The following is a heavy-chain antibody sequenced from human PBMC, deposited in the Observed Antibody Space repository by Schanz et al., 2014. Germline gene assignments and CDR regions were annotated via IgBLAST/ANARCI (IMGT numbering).Heavy chain of an antibody. CDR1: GFTFSTYA. J-gene: IGHJ3*01. D-gene: IGHD2-21*01. CDR3: TKGLLPVRALADVFDV. CDR2: ITTGGNT. V-gene: IGHV3-23*01. Sequence: EVQLLESGGTVVQPGGSLRLSCSASGFTFSTYAMSWARQTPGKGLEWVSSITTGGNTYYRDSVKGRFTISRDNSKNILTMQMSSLRAEDTALYYCTKGLLPVRALADVFDVWGQGTMVTGSP.